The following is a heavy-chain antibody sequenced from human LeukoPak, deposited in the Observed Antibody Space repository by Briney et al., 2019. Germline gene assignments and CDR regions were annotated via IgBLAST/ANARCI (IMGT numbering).Heavy chain of an antibody. V-gene: IGHV1-2*02. Sequence: ASVKVSCKASGYTFIAYYIHWVRQAPGQGLEWMGWINPHNGDTNYAQKFQGRVTMTRDTSITTAYMELSRLKSDDTAVYYCATVRDIVVGGGPYYFDYWGQGTLVTVSS. CDR1: GYTFIAYY. CDR2: INPHNGDT. D-gene: IGHD2-15*01. CDR3: ATVRDIVVGGGPYYFDY. J-gene: IGHJ4*02.